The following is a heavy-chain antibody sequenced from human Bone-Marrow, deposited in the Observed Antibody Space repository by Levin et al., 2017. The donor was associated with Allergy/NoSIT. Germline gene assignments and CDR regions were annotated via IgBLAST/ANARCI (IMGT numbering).Heavy chain of an antibody. V-gene: IGHV3-74*01. CDR2: VKSDGSST. Sequence: GGSLRLSCAASGFIFRDYLMHWVRQAPGKGLEWVSRVKSDGSSTTYADSVKGRFTISRDNAKSTVYLQMNSLRAEDTAVYYCAGAPGGFHGLDVWGQGTTVTVSS. J-gene: IGHJ6*02. CDR1: GFIFRDYL. D-gene: IGHD3-16*01. CDR3: AGAPGGFHGLDV.